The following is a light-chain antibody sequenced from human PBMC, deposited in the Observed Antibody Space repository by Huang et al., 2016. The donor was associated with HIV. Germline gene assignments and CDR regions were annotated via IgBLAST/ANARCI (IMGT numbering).Light chain of an antibody. CDR1: QTSSNY. V-gene: IGKV1-39*01. J-gene: IGKJ1*01. Sequence: DIQMTQSPSSLSASVGDRVTITCRASQTSSNYLNWYQQKPGKAPKLLIYGASTLQRGVPSRFSGRGSGTDFSLTIDSLQPEDYAIYYCQQSYTTPRTFGQGTQVEIK. CDR2: GAS. CDR3: QQSYTTPRT.